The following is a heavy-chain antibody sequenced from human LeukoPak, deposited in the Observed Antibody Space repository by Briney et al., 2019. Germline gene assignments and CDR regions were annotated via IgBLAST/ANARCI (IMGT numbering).Heavy chain of an antibody. Sequence: PETGSLTCTVSGVSISSVSYYWGWIRQPPGKGLEWIGSTFSSGSTYYNPSLKSRVTISVDTSKIQFSLKLTSVTAADTAVYYCATLRSYIGVADPLPDWGQGTLVTVYS. J-gene: IGHJ4*02. CDR2: TFSSGST. V-gene: IGHV4-39*01. D-gene: IGHD6-19*01. CDR3: ATLRSYIGVADPLPD. CDR1: GVSISSVSYY.